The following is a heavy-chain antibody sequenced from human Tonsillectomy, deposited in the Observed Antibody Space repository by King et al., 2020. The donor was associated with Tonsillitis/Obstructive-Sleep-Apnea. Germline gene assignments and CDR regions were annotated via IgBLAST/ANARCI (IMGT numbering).Heavy chain of an antibody. J-gene: IGHJ3*02. CDR1: GFTFSSYG. CDR3: ASDVEYYYGSGRYSDAFDI. CDR2: IWYDGSNK. V-gene: IGHV3-33*01. D-gene: IGHD3-10*01. Sequence: VQLVESGGGVVQPGRSLRLSCAASGFTFSSYGMHWVRQAPGKGLEWVAVIWYDGSNKYYADSVKGRFTISRDNSKNTLYLQMNSLRAEDTAVYYCASDVEYYYGSGRYSDAFDIWGQGTMVTVSS.